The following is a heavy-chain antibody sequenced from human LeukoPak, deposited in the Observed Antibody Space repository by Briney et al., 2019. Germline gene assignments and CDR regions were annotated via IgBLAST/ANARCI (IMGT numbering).Heavy chain of an antibody. Sequence: GGSLRLSCAASGFAVSSYSMNWVRQAPGKELEWVSSISSSSSYIYYADSVKGRFTISRDNSKNTPYLQMNSLRAEDTAVYYCAITTGTTPFDYWGQGTLVTVSS. CDR1: GFAVSSYS. CDR2: ISSSSSYI. V-gene: IGHV3-21*01. CDR3: AITTGTTPFDY. D-gene: IGHD1-1*01. J-gene: IGHJ4*02.